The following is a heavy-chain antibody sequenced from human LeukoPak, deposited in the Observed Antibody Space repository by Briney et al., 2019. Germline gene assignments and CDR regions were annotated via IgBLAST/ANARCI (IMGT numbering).Heavy chain of an antibody. CDR2: IWYDGSNK. Sequence: PGGSLRLSCAASGFTFSSYGMHWVRQAPGKGLEWVAVIWYDGSNKYYADSVKGRFTISRDNSKNTLYLQMNSLRAEDTALYYCAKVAAAGALYFQHWGQGTLVTVSS. CDR3: AKVAAAGALYFQH. D-gene: IGHD6-13*01. J-gene: IGHJ1*01. V-gene: IGHV3-30*02. CDR1: GFTFSSYG.